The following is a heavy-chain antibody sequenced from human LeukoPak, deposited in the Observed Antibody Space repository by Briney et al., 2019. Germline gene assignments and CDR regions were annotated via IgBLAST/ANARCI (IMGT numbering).Heavy chain of an antibody. CDR3: ARSSYSSSPSV. V-gene: IGHV3-7*03. D-gene: IGHD6-6*01. CDR2: INSDGSEG. Sequence: GGSLRLSCAVSGFTFSGCWMSWSRQAPGKGLEWVASINSDGSEGYYADVVKGRFTISRDNAKNSLYLQINSLRAEDTAVYYCARSSYSSSPSVWGQGTMVTVSS. CDR1: GFTFSGCW. J-gene: IGHJ3*01.